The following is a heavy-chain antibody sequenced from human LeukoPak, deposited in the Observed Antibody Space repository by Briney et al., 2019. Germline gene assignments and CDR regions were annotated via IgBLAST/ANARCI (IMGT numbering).Heavy chain of an antibody. CDR2: IWYDGSNK. CDR3: ARGSRLWFGEFHDY. Sequence: GRSLRLSCAASGFTFSSYGMHWVRQAPGKGLEWVAVIWYDGSNKYYADSVKGRFTTSRDNSKNTLYLQMNSLRAEDTAVYYCARGSRLWFGEFHDYWGQGTLVTVSS. J-gene: IGHJ4*02. CDR1: GFTFSSYG. D-gene: IGHD3-10*01. V-gene: IGHV3-33*01.